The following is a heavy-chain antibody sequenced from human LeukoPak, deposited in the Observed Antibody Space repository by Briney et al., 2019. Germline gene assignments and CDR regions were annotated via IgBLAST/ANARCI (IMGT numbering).Heavy chain of an antibody. D-gene: IGHD3-10*01. CDR1: GGSVSSGGYY. Sequence: PSETLSLTCTVSGGSVSSGGYYWSWIRQPPGKGLEWIGYIYYSGSTNYNPSLGGRVTLSVDTSKNQFSVKLSSVTAADTAVYYCARSRNYYGSGDYWGQGTLVTVSS. CDR2: IYYSGST. V-gene: IGHV4-61*08. CDR3: ARSRNYYGSGDY. J-gene: IGHJ4*02.